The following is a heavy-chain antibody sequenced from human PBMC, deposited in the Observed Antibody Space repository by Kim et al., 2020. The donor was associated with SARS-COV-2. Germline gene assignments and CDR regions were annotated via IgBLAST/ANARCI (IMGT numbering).Heavy chain of an antibody. CDR2: IKQDGSEK. CDR3: ARDNWGDSPCDY. J-gene: IGHJ4*02. D-gene: IGHD2-21*02. Sequence: GGSLRLSCAASGFTFSSYWMSWVRQALGKGLARVANIKQDGSEKYYVDSVKGRFTISRDNAKNSLYLQMNSLRAEDTAVYYCARDNWGDSPCDYWGQGTLVTVSS. V-gene: IGHV3-7*01. CDR1: GFTFSSYW.